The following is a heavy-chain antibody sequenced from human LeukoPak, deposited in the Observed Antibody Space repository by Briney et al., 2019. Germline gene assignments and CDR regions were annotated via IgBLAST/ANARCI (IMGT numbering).Heavy chain of an antibody. V-gene: IGHV4-30-4*08. J-gene: IGHJ4*02. Sequence: SETLSLTCTVSGGSISSGDYYWRWIRQPPGTGLEWVGYIYYSGRTYYNPSLKSRVTISVDTSKNQFSLKLSSVTAADTAVYYCARVAYSGYDRNYFDYWGQGTLVTVSS. CDR3: ARVAYSGYDRNYFDY. CDR2: IYYSGRT. D-gene: IGHD5-12*01. CDR1: GGSISSGDYY.